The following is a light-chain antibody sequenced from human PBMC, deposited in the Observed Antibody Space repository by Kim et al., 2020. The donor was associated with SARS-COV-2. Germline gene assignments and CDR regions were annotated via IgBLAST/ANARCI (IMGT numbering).Light chain of an antibody. J-gene: IGLJ1*01. Sequence: GQSITLSCTGTGSDVGGYNYVSWYQQHPGKAPKLMIYDVSNRPSGVSNRFSGSKSGNTASLTISGLQAEDEADYYCSSYTSSSTYVFGTGTKVTVL. CDR3: SSYTSSSTYV. V-gene: IGLV2-14*03. CDR2: DVS. CDR1: GSDVGGYNY.